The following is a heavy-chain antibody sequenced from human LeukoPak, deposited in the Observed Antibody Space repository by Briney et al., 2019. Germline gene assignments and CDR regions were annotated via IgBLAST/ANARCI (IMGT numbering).Heavy chain of an antibody. V-gene: IGHV3-23*01. CDR1: GFTFSSYA. Sequence: GGSLRLSCAASGFTFSSYAMTWVRQVPGKGLEWVSSITGSGGTTDYAVSVKGRFTISRDNSKNTLYLQMNSLRAEDRAIYYCAKVGIVVVEAATPPFDYWGQGTLVTVSS. CDR2: ITGSGGTT. J-gene: IGHJ4*02. CDR3: AKVGIVVVEAATPPFDY. D-gene: IGHD2-15*01.